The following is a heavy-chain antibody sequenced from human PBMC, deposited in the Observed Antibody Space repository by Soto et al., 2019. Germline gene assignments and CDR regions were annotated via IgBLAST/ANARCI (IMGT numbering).Heavy chain of an antibody. CDR2: IKQDGSEK. V-gene: IGHV3-7*03. Sequence: GPLRLSCVASVFTCSSYYMMWARQVPGRGLEWLAKIKQDGSEKSYVDSVRGRFTISRDNAKESVYLQMDSLRADDTAVYFCGRLARGAAGGTFWGQGTLVTVSS. J-gene: IGHJ4*02. D-gene: IGHD6-13*01. CDR1: VFTCSSYY. CDR3: GRLARGAAGGTF.